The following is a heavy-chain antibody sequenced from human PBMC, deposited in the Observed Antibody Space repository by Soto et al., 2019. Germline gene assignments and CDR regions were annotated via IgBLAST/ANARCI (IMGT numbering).Heavy chain of an antibody. D-gene: IGHD3-9*01. J-gene: IGHJ4*02. Sequence: QVQLVQSGAEVKKPGASVKVSCKASGYTFTSYGISWVRQAPGQGLEWMGWISAYNGNTNYAQKLQGRGTMTTDTPTSTDYLQLRRLRSDATAGYSCARDGRDFGWLPASNFDYWGQGTLVTVSS. V-gene: IGHV1-18*01. CDR2: ISAYNGNT. CDR1: GYTFTSYG. CDR3: ARDGRDFGWLPASNFDY.